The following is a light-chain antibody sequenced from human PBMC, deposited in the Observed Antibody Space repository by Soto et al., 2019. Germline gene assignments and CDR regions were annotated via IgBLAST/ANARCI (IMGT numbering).Light chain of an antibody. CDR2: DAS. V-gene: IGKV1-39*01. J-gene: IGKJ2*01. CDR1: QSISSY. CDR3: QQSYSIPYT. Sequence: DIQMTQSPSSLSASVGDRVTITCRASQSISSYLNWYQQKPGKAPNLLIYDASSLQSGVPSRFSGSASGTDFTLTISSLQPEDFATYYCQQSYSIPYTFGQGTKLEIK.